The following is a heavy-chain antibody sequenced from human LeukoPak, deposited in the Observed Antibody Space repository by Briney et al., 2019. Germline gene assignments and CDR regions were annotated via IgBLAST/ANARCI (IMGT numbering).Heavy chain of an antibody. J-gene: IGHJ4*02. D-gene: IGHD6-19*01. Sequence: PGGXLRLSRAASGFTFSSYGMHWVRQAPGKGLEWVAVIWYDGSNKYYADSVKGRFTISRDNSKNTLYLQMNSLRAEDTAVCYCAKEMKVQWLSTYYFDYWGQGTLVTVSS. CDR1: GFTFSSYG. V-gene: IGHV3-33*06. CDR2: IWYDGSNK. CDR3: AKEMKVQWLSTYYFDY.